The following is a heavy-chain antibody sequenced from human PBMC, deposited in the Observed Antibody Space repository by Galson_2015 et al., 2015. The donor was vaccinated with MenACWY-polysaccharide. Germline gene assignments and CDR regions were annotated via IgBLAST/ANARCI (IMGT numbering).Heavy chain of an antibody. Sequence: SLRLSCAASGFTFSSYGMSWVRQAPGKGLEWVSSISGSGGSTFYADYVKGRFTISRDNSKNTLSLQVNSLRAEDTAKYYCAKDLRVGATAGSELDFLGQGTLVTVSS. CDR2: ISGSGGST. D-gene: IGHD1-26*01. V-gene: IGHV3-23*01. J-gene: IGHJ4*02. CDR3: AKDLRVGATAGSELDF. CDR1: GFTFSSYG.